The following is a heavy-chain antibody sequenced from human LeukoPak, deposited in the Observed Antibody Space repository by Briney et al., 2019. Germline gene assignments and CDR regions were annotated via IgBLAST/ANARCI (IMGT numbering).Heavy chain of an antibody. V-gene: IGHV4-4*09. J-gene: IGHJ4*02. CDR2: LYHSENH. Sequence: ADPLSLTCNLSCASMSSNYWRWLPHPPGEGREWIGYLYHSENHKHSPSLESRVTISGDESKTQFSLSVLFDSAADTGVFFCASTRRAAVAGRFDSWGQGTLVTVSS. D-gene: IGHD6-19*01. CDR3: ASTRRAAVAGRFDS. CDR1: CASMSSNY.